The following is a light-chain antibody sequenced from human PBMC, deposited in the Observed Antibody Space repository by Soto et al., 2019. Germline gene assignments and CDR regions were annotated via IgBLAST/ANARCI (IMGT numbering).Light chain of an antibody. CDR2: AAS. J-gene: IGKJ1*01. CDR3: QDYGTSWT. V-gene: IGKV3-20*01. CDR1: QSVSSNK. Sequence: ENVLTQSPGTVSLSPGDRAPLRCRASQSVSSNKLAWYQQKPGQAPRLLIYAASSRATGIPDRFSGSGSGTDFTLTINRLEPEDFAVYYCQDYGTSWTFGQGTKVDIK.